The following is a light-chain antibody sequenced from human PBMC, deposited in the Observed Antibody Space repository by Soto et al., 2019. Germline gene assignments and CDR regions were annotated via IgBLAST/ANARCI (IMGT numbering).Light chain of an antibody. CDR2: DAS. CDR3: QQRSNWPPIT. Sequence: VLTRSPATLSVSPGERATLSCRASQSVKAFLVWYQQRPGQAPRLLIYDASHRAAGIPARFSGSGFGTDFTLTISSLEPEDAAVYYCQQRSNWPPITFGQGTRLEIK. J-gene: IGKJ5*01. V-gene: IGKV3-11*01. CDR1: QSVKAF.